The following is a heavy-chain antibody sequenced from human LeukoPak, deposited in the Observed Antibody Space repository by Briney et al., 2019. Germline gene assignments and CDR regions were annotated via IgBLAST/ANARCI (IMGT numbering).Heavy chain of an antibody. V-gene: IGHV1-2*02. Sequence: ASVKVSCKASGYTFTSYYMHWVRQAPGQGLEWMGWINPNSGGTNYAQKFQGRVTMTRDTSISTAYMELSRLRSDDTAVYYCAREYGSGSYTFDPWGQGTLVTVSS. CDR2: INPNSGGT. D-gene: IGHD3-10*01. CDR3: AREYGSGSYTFDP. J-gene: IGHJ5*02. CDR1: GYTFTSYY.